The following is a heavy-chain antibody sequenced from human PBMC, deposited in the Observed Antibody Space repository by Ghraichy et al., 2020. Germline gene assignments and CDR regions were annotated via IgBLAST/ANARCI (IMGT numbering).Heavy chain of an antibody. CDR2: IYYSGST. J-gene: IGHJ5*02. CDR3: ARGGITMVRGVISWFDP. CDR1: GGSISSYY. V-gene: IGHV4-59*01. Sequence: SQTLSLTCTVSGGSISSYYWSWIRQPPGKGLEWIGYIYYSGSTNYNPSLKSRVTISVDTSKNQFSLKLSSVTAADTAVYYCARGGITMVRGVISWFDPWGQGTLVTVST. D-gene: IGHD3-10*01.